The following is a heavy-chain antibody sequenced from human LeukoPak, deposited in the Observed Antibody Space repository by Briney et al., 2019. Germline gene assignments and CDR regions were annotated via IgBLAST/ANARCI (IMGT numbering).Heavy chain of an antibody. CDR2: MNPNSGNT. Sequence: ASVKVSCKASGYTFKNYDINLVRQATGQGLEWMGWMNPNSGNTGFAQKFQDRVTMTTDTSTSTAYMELRSLRSDDTAVYYCARESKWRVPSASDYWGQGTLVTVSS. CDR1: GYTFKNYD. CDR3: ARESKWRVPSASDY. D-gene: IGHD5-12*01. J-gene: IGHJ4*02. V-gene: IGHV1-8*02.